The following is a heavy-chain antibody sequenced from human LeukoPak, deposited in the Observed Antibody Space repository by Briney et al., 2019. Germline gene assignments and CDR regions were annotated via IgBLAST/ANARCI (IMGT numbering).Heavy chain of an antibody. V-gene: IGHV4-34*01. CDR3: ARGLVRGVTENYYYMDV. CDR2: INHSGST. Sequence: PSETLSLTCAVYGGPFSGYYWSWIRQPPGKGLEWIGEINHSGSTNYNPSLKSRVTISVDTSKNQFSLKLSSVTAADTAVYYCARGLVRGVTENYYYMDVWGKGTTVTVSS. CDR1: GGPFSGYY. D-gene: IGHD3-10*01. J-gene: IGHJ6*03.